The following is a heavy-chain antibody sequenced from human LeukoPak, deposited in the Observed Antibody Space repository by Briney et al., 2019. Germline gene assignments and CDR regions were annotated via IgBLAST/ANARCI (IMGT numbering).Heavy chain of an antibody. V-gene: IGHV4-61*08. D-gene: IGHD3-22*01. J-gene: IGHJ5*02. CDR2: IYYSGST. CDR3: ASFDYYEDTNWFDP. CDR1: GGSISSGGYY. Sequence: PPETLSLTCTVSGGSISSGGYYWSWLRQPPGKGLEWIGYIYYSGSTNYNPSLKSRVTISVDTSKNQFSLKLSSVAAADTAVYYCASFDYYEDTNWFDPWGQGTLVTVSS.